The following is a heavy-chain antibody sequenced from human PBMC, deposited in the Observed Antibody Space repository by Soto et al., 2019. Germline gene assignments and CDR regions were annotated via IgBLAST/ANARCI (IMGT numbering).Heavy chain of an antibody. Sequence: QVQLQESGPGLVKPSETLSLTCTVSGGSISSYYWSWIRQPAGKGLEWIGRIYTSGSTNYNPSLKSRVTMSVDTSKNQFSLKLSSVTAADTAVYYCAREWRINDYVWGSYRSFRYFDLWGRGTLVTVSS. V-gene: IGHV4-4*07. J-gene: IGHJ2*01. CDR2: IYTSGST. CDR3: AREWRINDYVWGSYRSFRYFDL. D-gene: IGHD3-16*02. CDR1: GGSISSYY.